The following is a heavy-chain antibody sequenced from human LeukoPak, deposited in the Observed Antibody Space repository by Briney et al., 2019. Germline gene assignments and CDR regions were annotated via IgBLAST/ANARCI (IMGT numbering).Heavy chain of an antibody. J-gene: IGHJ6*02. CDR2: IYYSGST. D-gene: IGHD2-2*01. CDR3: ARDSRYCSSTSCENYYYYGMDV. V-gene: IGHV4-31*03. CDR1: GGSISSGGYY. Sequence: PSETLSLTCTVSGGSISSGGYYWRWIRQHPGKGLEWIGYIYYSGSTYYNPSLKSRVTISVDTSKNQFSLKLSSVTAADTAVYYCARDSRYCSSTSCENYYYYGMDVWGQGTTVTVSS.